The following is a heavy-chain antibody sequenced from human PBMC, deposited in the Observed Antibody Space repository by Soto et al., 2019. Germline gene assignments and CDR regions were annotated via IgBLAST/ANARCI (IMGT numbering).Heavy chain of an antibody. Sequence: GGSLRLSCAASGFTFSSYSMNWVRQAPGKGLEWVSYISSSSSTIYYADSVKGRFTISRDNAKNSLYLQMNSLRDEDTAVYYCARDALVLIAAADYLDVWGQGTTVTVSS. CDR2: ISSSSSTI. CDR1: GFTFSSYS. CDR3: ARDALVLIAAADYLDV. D-gene: IGHD6-13*01. V-gene: IGHV3-48*02. J-gene: IGHJ6*03.